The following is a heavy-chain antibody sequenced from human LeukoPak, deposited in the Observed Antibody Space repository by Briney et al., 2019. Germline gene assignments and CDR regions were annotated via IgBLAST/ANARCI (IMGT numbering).Heavy chain of an antibody. CDR2: IGGSGGST. V-gene: IGHV3-23*01. D-gene: IGHD3-10*01. J-gene: IGHJ4*02. CDR1: GFTFNNYA. CDR3: ANMEGALDY. Sequence: GGSLRLSCAASGFTFNNYAMSWVRQAPGKGLEWLSSIGGSGGSTYSADSVKGRFTISRDNSKNTLYLQLNSLRAEDTAVYYCANMEGALDYWGQGTLVTVSS.